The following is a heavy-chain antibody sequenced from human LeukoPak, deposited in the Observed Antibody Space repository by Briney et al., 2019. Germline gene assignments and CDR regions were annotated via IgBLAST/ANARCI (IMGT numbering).Heavy chain of an antibody. J-gene: IGHJ4*02. D-gene: IGHD3-3*02. V-gene: IGHV3-30-3*01. CDR1: GFTFSSYA. CDR2: ISYDGSNK. CDR3: ARDGYHFFDY. Sequence: GGSLRLSCAASGFTFSSYAMHWVRQAPGKGLEWVAVISYDGSNKYYADSVKGRFTISRDNSKNTLYLQMNSLRAEDTAVYYCARDGYHFFDYWGQGTLVTVSS.